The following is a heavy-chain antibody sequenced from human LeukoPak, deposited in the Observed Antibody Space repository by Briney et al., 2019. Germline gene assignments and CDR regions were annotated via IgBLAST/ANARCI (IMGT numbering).Heavy chain of an antibody. Sequence: SETLSLTCTVSGYAISSDYFWGWIRQPPGKGLEWIGSLYHNGSTYYNPSLKSRVTISVDTSKNQFSLKLNSVTATDTAVYYCARARETSGLDYWGQGTLVTVSS. J-gene: IGHJ4*02. CDR1: GYAISSDYF. CDR3: ARARETSGLDY. V-gene: IGHV4-38-2*02. CDR2: LYHNGST. D-gene: IGHD6-19*01.